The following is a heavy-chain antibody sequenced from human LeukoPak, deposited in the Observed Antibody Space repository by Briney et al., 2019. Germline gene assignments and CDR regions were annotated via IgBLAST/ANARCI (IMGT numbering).Heavy chain of an antibody. CDR3: ARDSGAALDY. CDR1: GFTFSSYG. V-gene: IGHV3-30*03. Sequence: QPGGSLRLSCAASGFTFSSYGMHWVRQAPGKGLEWVAVISYDGSNKYYADSVKGRFTISRDNSKNTLYLQMNSLRAEDTAVYYCARDSGAALDYWGQGTLVTVSS. CDR2: ISYDGSNK. J-gene: IGHJ4*02.